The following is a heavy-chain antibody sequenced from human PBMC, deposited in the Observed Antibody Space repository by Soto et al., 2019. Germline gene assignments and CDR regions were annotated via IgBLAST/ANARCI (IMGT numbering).Heavy chain of an antibody. CDR1: GGSISSHW. Sequence: SETLSLTCTVSGGSISSHWWSWVRQAPGKGLEWIGYMFYTGRSTYNPSLKSRVTMSVDTSTNRVSLELTAVTAADTALYYCARKIECTSTTCFGALDVWGKGTMVTVSS. D-gene: IGHD2-2*01. J-gene: IGHJ6*04. V-gene: IGHV4-59*08. CDR2: MFYTGRS. CDR3: ARKIECTSTTCFGALDV.